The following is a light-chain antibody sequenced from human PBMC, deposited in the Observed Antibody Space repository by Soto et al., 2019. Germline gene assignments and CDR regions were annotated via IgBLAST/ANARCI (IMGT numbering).Light chain of an antibody. CDR1: QDISSY. CDR3: QQLNSYPIT. CDR2: AAS. J-gene: IGKJ5*01. Sequence: IQLTQSPSLLSSSLGDRVTITCLASQDISSYLAWYQQKPGKAPKLLIYAASTLQSGVPSRFSGSGSGTEFTLTISSLQPEDFATYYCQQLNSYPITFGQGTRLEIK. V-gene: IGKV1-9*01.